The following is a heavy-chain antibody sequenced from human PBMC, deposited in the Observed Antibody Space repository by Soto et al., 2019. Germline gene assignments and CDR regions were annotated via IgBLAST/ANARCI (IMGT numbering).Heavy chain of an antibody. CDR1: SLSITSVDHY. J-gene: IGHJ4*02. D-gene: IGHD7-27*01. CDR3: AREGSGSGAFDY. Sequence: QVQLEQSGPGLVKPAQTLSLTCEISSLSITSVDHYWSWIRQSPGKGLEWIGYIFDSGTTHYNPCLKGRVSISGYTTQCHFSLTLLSVAAADADFYYCAREGSGSGAFDYGGQGTLFTVSS. CDR2: IFDSGTT. V-gene: IGHV4-31*02.